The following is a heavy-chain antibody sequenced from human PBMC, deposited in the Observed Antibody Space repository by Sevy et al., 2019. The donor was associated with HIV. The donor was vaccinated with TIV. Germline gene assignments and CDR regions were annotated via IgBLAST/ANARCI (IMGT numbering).Heavy chain of an antibody. CDR2: INPNSGGT. V-gene: IGHV1-2*02. CDR1: GYTFTGYY. CDR3: ARGFYYYDSSGYYWP. D-gene: IGHD3-22*01. J-gene: IGHJ5*02. Sequence: ASVNVSCKASGYTFTGYYMHWVRQAPGQGLEWMGWINPNSGGTNYAQKFQGRVTMTRDTSISTAYMELSRLRSDDTAVYYCARGFYYYDSSGYYWPWGQGTLVTVSS.